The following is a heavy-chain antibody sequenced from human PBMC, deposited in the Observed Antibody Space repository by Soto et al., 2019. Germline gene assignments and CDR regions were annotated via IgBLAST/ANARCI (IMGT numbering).Heavy chain of an antibody. D-gene: IGHD6-19*01. V-gene: IGHV1-2*02. J-gene: IGHJ4*02. CDR1: GYTFSGFY. CDR3: ASDAVTGTAGLDF. Sequence: ASVKVSCKASGYTFSGFYMHWVRQAPGQGLEWMGWINPNSGGTKSAEKFQGRVTMTRDTSISTAYMELSRLTSDDTAVYYCASDAVTGTAGLDFCGQGTKVTV. CDR2: INPNSGGT.